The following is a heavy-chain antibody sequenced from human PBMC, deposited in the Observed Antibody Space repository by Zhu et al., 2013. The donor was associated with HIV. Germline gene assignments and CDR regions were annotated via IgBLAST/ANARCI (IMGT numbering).Heavy chain of an antibody. Sequence: QVQLQESGPRTGEAFGGPCPSPALSLVSPSMILTYWGWIRQAPWGGLEWIATIYHNGATYYNPSLKSRVAMSMDTSRNQFSLKLTSVTVADTALYYCARQVEAANYQYYYYMDVWGTGTTVTVSS. D-gene: IGHD2-15*01. J-gene: IGHJ6*03. CDR3: ARQVEAANYQYYYYMDV. CDR1: VSPSMILTY. CDR2: IYHNGAT. V-gene: IGHV4-38-2*02.